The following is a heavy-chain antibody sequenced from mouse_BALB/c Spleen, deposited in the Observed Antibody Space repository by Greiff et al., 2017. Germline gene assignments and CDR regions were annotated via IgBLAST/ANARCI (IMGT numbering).Heavy chain of an antibody. V-gene: IGHV5-12-2*01. CDR2: ISNGGGST. Sequence: EVKLMESGGGLVQPGGSLKLSCAASGFTFSSYTMSWVRQTPEKRLEWVAYISNGGGSTYYPDTVKGRFTISRDNAKNTLYLQMSSLKSEDTAMYYCARQGGRSTMINWYFDVWGAGTTVTVSS. CDR3: ARQGGRSTMINWYFDV. CDR1: GFTFSSYT. D-gene: IGHD2-4*01. J-gene: IGHJ1*01.